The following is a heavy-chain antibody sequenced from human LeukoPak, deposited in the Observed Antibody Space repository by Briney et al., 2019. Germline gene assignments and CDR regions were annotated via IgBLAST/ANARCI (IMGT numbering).Heavy chain of an antibody. D-gene: IGHD3-10*01. Sequence: GESLKISWKGSGYSFTSYWIGWVRQMPGKGLELMGLIYPGDSDTRYSPYFQGKVTISADKSISTAYLQWSSLKASDTAMYYCARRGYYGSGSYIDYWGQGTLVTVSS. CDR2: IYPGDSDT. V-gene: IGHV5-51*01. CDR1: GYSFTSYW. J-gene: IGHJ4*02. CDR3: ARRGYYGSGSYIDY.